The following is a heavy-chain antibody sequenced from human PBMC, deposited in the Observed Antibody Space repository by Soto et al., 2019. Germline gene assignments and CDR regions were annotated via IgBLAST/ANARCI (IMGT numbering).Heavy chain of an antibody. V-gene: IGHV6-1*01. Sequence: SQTLSLTCAISGDSVSSNSAAWNWIRQSPSRGLEWLGRTYYRSKWYNDYAVSVKSRITINPDTSKNQFSLQLNSVTPEDTAVYYCARGGRYTHAYGDYSYAMDVWGQGTTVTVSS. D-gene: IGHD5-18*01. CDR1: GDSVSSNSAA. J-gene: IGHJ6*02. CDR2: TYYRSKWYN. CDR3: ARGGRYTHAYGDYSYAMDV.